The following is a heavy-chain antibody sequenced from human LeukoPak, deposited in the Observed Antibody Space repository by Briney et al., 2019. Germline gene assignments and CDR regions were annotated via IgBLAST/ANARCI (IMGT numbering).Heavy chain of an antibody. CDR1: GFTFSSYS. CDR3: ARGSKPAAMIGPWYFDL. J-gene: IGHJ2*01. V-gene: IGHV3-21*01. CDR2: ISSSSSYI. Sequence: GGSLRLSCAASGFTFSSYSMNWVRQAPGKGLEWVSSISSSSSYIYYAGSVKGRFTISRDNAKNSLYLQMNSLRAEDTAVYYCARGSKPAAMIGPWYFDLWGRGTLVTVSS. D-gene: IGHD2-2*01.